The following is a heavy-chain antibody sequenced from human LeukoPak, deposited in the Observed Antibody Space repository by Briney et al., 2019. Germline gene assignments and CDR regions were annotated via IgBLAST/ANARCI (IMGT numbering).Heavy chain of an antibody. V-gene: IGHV4-34*01. CDR1: GGSFSGYY. Sequence: SETLSLTCAVYGGSFSGYYWSWIRQPPGKGLEWIGEINHSGSTNYNPSLKSRVTISVDTSKNQFSLKLSSVTAAGTAVYYCARGGSSWYNYYYYMDVWGKGTTVTVSS. J-gene: IGHJ6*03. CDR2: INHSGST. CDR3: ARGGSSWYNYYYYMDV. D-gene: IGHD6-13*01.